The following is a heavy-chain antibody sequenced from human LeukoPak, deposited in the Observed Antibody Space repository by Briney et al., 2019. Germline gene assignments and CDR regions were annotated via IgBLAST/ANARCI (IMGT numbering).Heavy chain of an antibody. CDR3: TTVTGYFDWLGGGDYYYYYKDV. CDR2: IKTKTDGRTT. CDR1: GFSFSDYC. Sequence: PGGSLRLSCTASGFSFSDYCMNWVRQAPGKGLEWVGRIKTKTDGRTTDYAAPVKGRFTISRDDSKNTLYLQMNSLKTEDTAVYYCTTVTGYFDWLGGGDYYYYYKDVWGKGTTVTVSS. V-gene: IGHV3-15*01. J-gene: IGHJ6*03. D-gene: IGHD3-9*01.